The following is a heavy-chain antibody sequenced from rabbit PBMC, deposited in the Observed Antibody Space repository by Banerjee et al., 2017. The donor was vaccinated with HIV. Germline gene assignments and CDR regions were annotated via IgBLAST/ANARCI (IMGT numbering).Heavy chain of an antibody. D-gene: IGHD1-1*01. CDR2: IDNGSSSST. CDR1: GFSFRSSGY. CDR3: ARGASSRYYYNL. Sequence: QSLEESGGDLVKPGASLTLTCTASGFSFRSSGYMCWVRQAPGKGLEWIACIDNGSSSSTWYASWAKGRFTISKTSSTTVTLQMTSLTAADTATYFCARGASSRYYYNLWGPGTLVTVS. J-gene: IGHJ4*01. V-gene: IGHV1S40*01.